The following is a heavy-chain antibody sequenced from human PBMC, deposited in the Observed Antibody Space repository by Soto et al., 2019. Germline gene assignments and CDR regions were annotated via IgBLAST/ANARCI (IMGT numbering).Heavy chain of an antibody. CDR2: MDYSGST. Sequence: QVQLQESGPGLVKPSQTLSLTCTVSGGSISSGGYYWSWIRQHTGKGLEWIGYMDYSGSTYYNPSLKSRLIISVDTSKNQFSLKMSSVTAADTAVYYCARDFMEGGYSYFQHWGQGTLVIVSS. J-gene: IGHJ1*01. D-gene: IGHD3-3*01. CDR1: GGSISSGGYY. CDR3: ARDFMEGGYSYFQH. V-gene: IGHV4-31*03.